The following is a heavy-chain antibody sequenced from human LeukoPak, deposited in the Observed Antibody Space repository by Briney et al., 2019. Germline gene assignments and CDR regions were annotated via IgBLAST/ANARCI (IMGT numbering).Heavy chain of an antibody. CDR1: GFIFSDYE. V-gene: IGHV3-48*03. CDR3: ARDVARHYYFDY. CDR2: INSAGDSI. J-gene: IGHJ4*02. Sequence: GGSLRLSCAASGFIFSDYEMNWVRQAPGKGLEWVSYINSAGDSIYYADSVKGRFTISRDNAENSLYLQMNSLRDEDTAVYYCARDVARHYYFDYWGQGTLVTVSS.